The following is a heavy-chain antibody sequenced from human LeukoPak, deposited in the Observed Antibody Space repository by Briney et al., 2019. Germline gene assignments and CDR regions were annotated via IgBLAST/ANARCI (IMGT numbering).Heavy chain of an antibody. CDR3: AKNNWNDMPFVDY. CDR2: ISGTGVGT. J-gene: IGHJ4*02. V-gene: IGHV3-23*01. CDR1: GFAFRNSA. Sequence: AGGSLRLSCAASGFAFRNSAMSWVRQAPGKGLEWVSTISGTGVGTFYADSVKGRPTISRDNPKNTLYLQMNSLRAEDTAVYYCAKNNWNDMPFVDYWGQGTLVTVSS. D-gene: IGHD1-20*01.